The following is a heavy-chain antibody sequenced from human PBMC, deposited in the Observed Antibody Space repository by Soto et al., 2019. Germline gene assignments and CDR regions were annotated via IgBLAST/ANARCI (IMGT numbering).Heavy chain of an antibody. V-gene: IGHV4-30-2*01. CDR2: IYHSGST. CDR1: GGSISSGGYS. CDR3: ARAGRRYCSGGSCYSERPFDP. J-gene: IGHJ5*02. Sequence: LSLTCAVSGGSISSGGYSWSWIRQPPGKGLEWIGYIYHSGSTYYNPSLKSRVTISVDRSKNQFSLKLSSVTAADTAVYYCARAGRRYCSGGSCYSERPFDPWGQGTLVTV. D-gene: IGHD2-15*01.